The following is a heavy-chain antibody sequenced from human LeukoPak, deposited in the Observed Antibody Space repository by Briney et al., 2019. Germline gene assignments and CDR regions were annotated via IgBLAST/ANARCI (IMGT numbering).Heavy chain of an antibody. V-gene: IGHV3-21*01. Sequence: GGSLRLSCAASGFTFSSYSMNWVRQAPGEGLEWVSSISSSSSYIYYADSVKGRFTISRDNAKNSLYLQMNSLRAEDTAVYYCASYTAASDAFDIWGQGTMVTVSS. CDR3: ASYTAASDAFDI. CDR1: GFTFSSYS. D-gene: IGHD5-18*01. CDR2: ISSSSSYI. J-gene: IGHJ3*02.